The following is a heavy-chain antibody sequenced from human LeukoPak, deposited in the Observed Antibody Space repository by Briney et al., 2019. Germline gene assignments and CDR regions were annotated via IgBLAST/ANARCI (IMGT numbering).Heavy chain of an antibody. Sequence: GGSLRFSCAASGFTSGSYWMNWVRQAPGKGLEWVAIIKQDGSQKFYLDSVRGRFTISTDTANNSLYLLMNSLRAEDTAVYYCARASLSSLLTFDYWGQGTLVTVSS. D-gene: IGHD2-15*01. J-gene: IGHJ4*02. V-gene: IGHV3-7*01. CDR2: IKQDGSQK. CDR1: GFTSGSYW. CDR3: ARASLSSLLTFDY.